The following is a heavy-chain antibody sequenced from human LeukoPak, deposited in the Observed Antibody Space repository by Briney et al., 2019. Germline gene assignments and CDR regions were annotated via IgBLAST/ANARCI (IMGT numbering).Heavy chain of an antibody. V-gene: IGHV3-66*01. Sequence: GSVRLSCAAFGFTVSVNYMSWVRQAPGKGLECVSVIYSGGNTYYADPVKGRFTISRDNSKNTLYLQMNSLRAEDTAVYYCAKDMGAGVGAMGYFDYWGQGTLVTVSS. D-gene: IGHD1-26*01. CDR1: GFTVSVNY. J-gene: IGHJ4*02. CDR2: IYSGGNT. CDR3: AKDMGAGVGAMGYFDY.